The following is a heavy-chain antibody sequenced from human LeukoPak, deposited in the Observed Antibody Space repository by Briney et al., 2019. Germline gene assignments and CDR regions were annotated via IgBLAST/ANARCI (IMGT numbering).Heavy chain of an antibody. D-gene: IGHD3-22*01. CDR3: ARGGGSTYYYDSSGYYAPLFDY. CDR1: GFTFSSYS. J-gene: IGHJ4*02. Sequence: GGSLRLSCAASGFTFSSYSMNWVRQAPGKGLEWVSSISSSSSYIYYADSVKGRFNISRDNAKNSLYLQMNSLRAEDTAVYYCARGGGSTYYYDSSGYYAPLFDYWGQGTLVTVSS. V-gene: IGHV3-21*01. CDR2: ISSSSSYI.